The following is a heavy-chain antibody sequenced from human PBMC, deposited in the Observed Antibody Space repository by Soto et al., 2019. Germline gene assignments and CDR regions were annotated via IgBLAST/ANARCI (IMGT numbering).Heavy chain of an antibody. D-gene: IGHD1-26*01. CDR1: GGTFSSLG. CDR3: ARATTKDGT. V-gene: IGHV1-69*06. J-gene: IGHJ4*02. Sequence: QLVQSGAEVKKPGSSVNISCKASGGTFSSLGLSWVRQAPGQGLEWMGGIIPIFGTTNYAQNFQGRVTITADKVTSTAYMELTSLTSADTAVYYCARATTKDGTWGQGTLVTVSS. CDR2: IIPIFGTT.